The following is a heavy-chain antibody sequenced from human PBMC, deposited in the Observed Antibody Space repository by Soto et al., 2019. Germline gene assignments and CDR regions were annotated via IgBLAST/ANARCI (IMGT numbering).Heavy chain of an antibody. Sequence: QVQLQQWGAGLLKPSETLSLTCAVYGGSFSGYYWSWIRQPPGKGLEWIGEINHSGSTNYNPSLKSRVTISVDTSKNQFSLKLSSVTAADTAVYYCAREGPTKGGGSLDSWGQGTLVTVSS. D-gene: IGHD1-1*01. CDR1: GGSFSGYY. V-gene: IGHV4-34*01. CDR2: INHSGST. J-gene: IGHJ4*02. CDR3: AREGPTKGGGSLDS.